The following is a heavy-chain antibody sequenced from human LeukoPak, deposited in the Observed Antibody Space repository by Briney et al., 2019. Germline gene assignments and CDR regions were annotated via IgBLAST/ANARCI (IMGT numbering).Heavy chain of an antibody. CDR1: GGSISSYY. CDR2: IYYSGST. V-gene: IGHV4-59*01. CDR3: ARERIYTATTRPYYFDY. D-gene: IGHD4-17*01. J-gene: IGHJ4*02. Sequence: SETLSLTCTVSGGSISSYYWSWIRQPPGKGLEWIGYIYYSGSTNYNPSLKSRVTISVDTSKNQFSLKLSSVTAADTAVYYCARERIYTATTRPYYFDYWGQGTLVTVSS.